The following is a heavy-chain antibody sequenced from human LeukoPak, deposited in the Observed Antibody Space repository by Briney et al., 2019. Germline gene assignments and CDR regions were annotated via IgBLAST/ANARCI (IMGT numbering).Heavy chain of an antibody. CDR1: GYTFTSYD. CDR3: ARVLGNRYMVRGAHDAFDI. CDR2: MNPNSGNT. J-gene: IGHJ3*02. Sequence: ASVKVSCKASGYTFTSYDINWVRQAPGQGLEWMGWMNPNSGNTGYAQKFQGRVTMTRNTSISTAYIELSSPRSEDTAVYYCARVLGNRYMVRGAHDAFDIWGQGTMVTVSS. V-gene: IGHV1-8*01. D-gene: IGHD3-10*01.